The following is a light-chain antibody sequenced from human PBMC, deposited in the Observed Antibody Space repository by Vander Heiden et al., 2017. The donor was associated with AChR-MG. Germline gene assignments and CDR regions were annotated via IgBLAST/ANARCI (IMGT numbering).Light chain of an antibody. J-gene: IGKJ2*01. CDR1: QSISYY. V-gene: IGKV1-39*01. CDR2: GAS. CDR3: QQSYVTPYT. Sequence: DIQMTQSPSSLSASVGDGITIACRASQSISYYLNWYQQKPGKAPELLIHGASSLQSGVPSRFSGSGSGTDFTLTIINLQPEDFAFYYCQQSYVTPYTFGQGTKLDIK.